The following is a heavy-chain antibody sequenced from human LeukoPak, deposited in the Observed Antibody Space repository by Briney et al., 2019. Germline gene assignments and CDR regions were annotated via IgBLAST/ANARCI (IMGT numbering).Heavy chain of an antibody. D-gene: IGHD3-10*01. J-gene: IGHJ6*03. CDR3: ARERHYYGSGRHYYMDV. CDR1: GYTFTSYD. Sequence: GASVKVSCKASGYTFTSYDINWVRQATGQGLEWMGWISAYNGNTNYAQKLQGRVTMTTDTSTSTAYMELRSLRSDDTAVYYCARERHYYGSGRHYYMDVWGKGTTVTISS. CDR2: ISAYNGNT. V-gene: IGHV1-18*01.